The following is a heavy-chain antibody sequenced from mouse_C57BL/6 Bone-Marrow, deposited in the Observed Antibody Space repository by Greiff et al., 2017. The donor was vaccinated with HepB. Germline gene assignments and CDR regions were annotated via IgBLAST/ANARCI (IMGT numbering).Heavy chain of an antibody. CDR2: ISYDGSN. D-gene: IGHD1-1*01. Sequence: EVKLQESGPGLVKPSQSLSLTCSVTGYSITSGYFWYWIRQFPGNKLEWMGYISYDGSNNYNPSLKNRISITRDKSKNQFFLQLNSLTTEDTAAYYCARPRSLIYAMDYWGQGTSVTVSS. CDR3: ARPRSLIYAMDY. J-gene: IGHJ4*01. V-gene: IGHV3-6*01. CDR1: GYSITSGYF.